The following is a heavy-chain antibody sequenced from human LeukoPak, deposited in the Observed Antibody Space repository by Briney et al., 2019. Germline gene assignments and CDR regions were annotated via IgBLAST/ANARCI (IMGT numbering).Heavy chain of an antibody. Sequence: SQTLSLTCTVSGGSISSGSYYWSWIRQPAGXXXXWIGRINTSGSTDYNPSLKSRVTISVDTSKNQFSLKLSSVTAADTAVYYCASIQSYYFGLDVWGQGTTVTVSS. CDR2: INTSGST. J-gene: IGHJ6*02. CDR3: ASIQSYYFGLDV. V-gene: IGHV4-61*02. CDR1: GGSISSGSYY. D-gene: IGHD4-11*01.